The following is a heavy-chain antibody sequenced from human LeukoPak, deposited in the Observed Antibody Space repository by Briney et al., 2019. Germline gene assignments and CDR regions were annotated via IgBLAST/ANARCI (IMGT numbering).Heavy chain of an antibody. J-gene: IGHJ4*02. CDR1: GVTFSSYA. CDR3: ARDPFPHDYGDF. Sequence: PGGSLRLSCAASGVTFSSYAMSWVRQAPGKGLEWVAVIWYDGSNKYYADSVKGRFTISRDNSKNTLYLQMNSLRAEDTAVYYCARDPFPHDYGDFWGQGTLVTVSS. CDR2: IWYDGSNK. D-gene: IGHD3-16*01. V-gene: IGHV3-33*08.